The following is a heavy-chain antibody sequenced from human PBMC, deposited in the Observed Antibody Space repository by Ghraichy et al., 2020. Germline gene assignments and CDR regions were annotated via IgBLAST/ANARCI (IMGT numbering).Heavy chain of an antibody. CDR1: GFTFRIYA. D-gene: IGHD6-13*01. V-gene: IGHV3-30*04. CDR2: TSYDGNNK. J-gene: IGHJ4*02. CDR3: ASDTAQGSIWYSFDY. Sequence: GGSLRLSCAVSGFTFRIYAMHWVRQAPGKGLEWVAVTSYDGNNKYYADSVKGRFTISRDNSKNTVYLQMSSLTLDDTAVYYCASDTAQGSIWYSFDYWGQGALVTVSP.